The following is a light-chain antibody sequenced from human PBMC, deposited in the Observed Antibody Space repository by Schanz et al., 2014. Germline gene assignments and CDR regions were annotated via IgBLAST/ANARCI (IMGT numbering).Light chain of an antibody. CDR3: LLYYGGAQLKWV. Sequence: QAVVTQEPSLTVSPGGTVTLTCGSSIGAVTSEHLPYWFQQKPGQAPRTLIYDTSSKHSWTPARFSGSLLGGKAALTLSGAQPEDEADYYCLLYYGGAQLKWVFGGGTKLTVL. J-gene: IGLJ3*02. CDR2: DTS. CDR1: IGAVTSEHL. V-gene: IGLV7-46*01.